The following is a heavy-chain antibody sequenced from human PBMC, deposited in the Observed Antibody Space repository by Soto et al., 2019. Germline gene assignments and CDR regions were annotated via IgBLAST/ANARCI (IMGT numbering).Heavy chain of an antibody. CDR2: IYHSGTT. Sequence: SETLSLTCAVSGYSISSGYAWGWIRQPPGKGPEYIGSIYHSGTTYYNPSLKSRVTISVDTSKKQFSLKLSSVTAADTAIFYCARIRSGRQAVDYWGPGTLMTV. J-gene: IGHJ4*02. CDR1: GYSISSGYA. V-gene: IGHV4-38-2*01. CDR3: ARIRSGRQAVDY. D-gene: IGHD6-19*01.